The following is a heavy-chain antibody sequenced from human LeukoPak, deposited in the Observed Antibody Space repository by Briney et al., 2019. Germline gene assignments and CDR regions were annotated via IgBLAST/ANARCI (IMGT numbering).Heavy chain of an antibody. CDR1: GFTFSSYA. Sequence: GGSLRLSCAASGFTFSSYAMSWVRQAPGKGLEWVSAISGSGGSTYYADSVKGRFTISRDNSKNTLYLQMNSLRAEDTAVYYCAKRRWPYYYDSSGSHDYWGQGTLVTVSS. J-gene: IGHJ4*02. D-gene: IGHD3-22*01. CDR3: AKRRWPYYYDSSGSHDY. V-gene: IGHV3-23*01. CDR2: ISGSGGST.